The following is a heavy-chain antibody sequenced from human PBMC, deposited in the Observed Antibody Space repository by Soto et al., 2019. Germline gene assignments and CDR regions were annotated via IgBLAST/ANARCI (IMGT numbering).Heavy chain of an antibody. Sequence: ASVKVSCKASGYTFTSYAMHWVRQAPGQRLEWMGWINAGNGNTKYSQKFQGRVTITRDTSASTAYMELSSLRSEDTAVYYCARAPTKVSVTIFGLLTQISHGYYKDVWGQGTTVTVSS. D-gene: IGHD3-3*01. CDR2: INAGNGNT. J-gene: IGHJ6*03. CDR3: ARAPTKVSVTIFGLLTQISHGYYKDV. V-gene: IGHV1-3*01. CDR1: GYTFTSYA.